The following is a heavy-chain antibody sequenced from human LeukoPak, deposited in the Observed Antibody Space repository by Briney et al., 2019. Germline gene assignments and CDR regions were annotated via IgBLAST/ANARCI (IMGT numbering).Heavy chain of an antibody. Sequence: PGGSLRLSCAASGFTFSSYGMHWVRQAPGKGREWVAVISYDGSNKYYADSVKGRFTISRDNSKNTLYLQMNSLRAEDTAVYYCAKDYPWELRYYFDYWGQGTLVTVSS. J-gene: IGHJ4*02. V-gene: IGHV3-30*18. CDR2: ISYDGSNK. CDR3: AKDYPWELRYYFDY. CDR1: GFTFSSYG. D-gene: IGHD1-26*01.